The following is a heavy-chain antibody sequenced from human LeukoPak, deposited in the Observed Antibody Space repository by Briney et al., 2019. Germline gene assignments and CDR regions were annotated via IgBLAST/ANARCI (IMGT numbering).Heavy chain of an antibody. CDR2: VYPGDSDT. D-gene: IGHD2-2*01. CDR1: GYSFTSYW. Sequence: GESLKISCKGSGYSFTSYWIGWVRQMPGKGLEWMGIVYPGDSDTRYSPSFQRQVTISADKSISTAYLQWSSLKASDTAMYYCATRGVVVPAAQLFDYWGQGTLVTVSS. CDR3: ATRGVVVPAAQLFDY. V-gene: IGHV5-51*01. J-gene: IGHJ4*02.